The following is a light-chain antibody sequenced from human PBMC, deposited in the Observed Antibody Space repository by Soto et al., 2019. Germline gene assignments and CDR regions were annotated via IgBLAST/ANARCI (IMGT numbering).Light chain of an antibody. Sequence: EIVMTQSPATLSVSPGERVSLSCRASQSVGSKLAWYQHKPGQAPRLLIYDASTRATGFPAWFSGRGSGTEFTLTIISLQPEDFAVHYCQQYNNWPPFTFGPGTKVAIK. J-gene: IGKJ3*01. CDR1: QSVGSK. V-gene: IGKV3-15*01. CDR3: QQYNNWPPFT. CDR2: DAS.